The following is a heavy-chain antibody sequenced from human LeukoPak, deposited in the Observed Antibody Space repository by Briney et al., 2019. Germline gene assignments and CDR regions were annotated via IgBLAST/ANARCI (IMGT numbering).Heavy chain of an antibody. D-gene: IGHD3-16*01. CDR1: GFTVSSNY. J-gene: IGHJ3*02. Sequence: GGSLRLSCAASGFTVSSNYMSWVRQAPGKGLEWVSVIYSGGSTYYADSVKGRFTISRDNSKNTLYLQMNSLRAEDTAVYYCARVGAVGGVFRAFDIWGQGTMVTVSS. V-gene: IGHV3-53*01. CDR2: IYSGGST. CDR3: ARVGAVGGVFRAFDI.